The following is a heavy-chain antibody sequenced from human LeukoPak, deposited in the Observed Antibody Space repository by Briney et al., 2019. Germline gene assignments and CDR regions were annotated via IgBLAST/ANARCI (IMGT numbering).Heavy chain of an antibody. V-gene: IGHV4-34*01. D-gene: IGHD3-3*01. J-gene: IGHJ4*02. CDR1: GGSFSGYY. CDR2: INHSGST. CDR3: ATLFWSGYY. Sequence: SETLSLTCAVYGGSFSGYYWSWIRQPPGKGLEWIGEINHSGSTNYNPSLTSRVTISVDTSKNQFSLKLSSVTAADTAVYYCATLFWSGYYWGQGTLVTVSS.